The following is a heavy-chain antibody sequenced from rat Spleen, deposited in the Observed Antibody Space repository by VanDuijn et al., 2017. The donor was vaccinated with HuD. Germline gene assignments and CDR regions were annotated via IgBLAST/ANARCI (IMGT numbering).Heavy chain of an antibody. CDR3: TREKYWYFDF. J-gene: IGHJ1*01. Sequence: EVQLVESGGGLIQPGGSLKLSCAASGFTFSDYAMAWVRQAPKKSLEWVGTIIFDGSNTYYRDSVKGRFTISRDNAKSTLFLQMDSLRSEDTATYYCTREKYWYFDFWGPGTMVTVSS. CDR2: IIFDGSNT. CDR1: GFTFSDYA. V-gene: IGHV5-17*01.